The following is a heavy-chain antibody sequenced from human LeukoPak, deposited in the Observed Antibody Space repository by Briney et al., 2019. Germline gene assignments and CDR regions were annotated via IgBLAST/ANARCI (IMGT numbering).Heavy chain of an antibody. CDR3: ARGLKGSITIFGVVTPNAFDY. J-gene: IGHJ4*02. V-gene: IGHV1-69*13. CDR1: GGTFSSYA. CDR2: IIPIFGTA. D-gene: IGHD3-3*01. Sequence: GASVKVSCKASGGTFSSYAISWVRQAPGQGLEWMGGIIPIFGTANYAQKFQGRVTITADESTSTAYMELSSLRSEDTAVYYCARGLKGSITIFGVVTPNAFDYWGQGTLVTVSS.